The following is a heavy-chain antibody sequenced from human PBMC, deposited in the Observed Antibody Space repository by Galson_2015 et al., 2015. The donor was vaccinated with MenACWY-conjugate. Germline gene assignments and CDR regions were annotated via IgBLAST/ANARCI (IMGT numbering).Heavy chain of an antibody. J-gene: IGHJ4*02. V-gene: IGHV3-21*06. CDR3: ARDLGAVAGSALFDQ. CDR1: GFTFSNYS. CDR2: ITSTSSYI. D-gene: IGHD6-19*01. Sequence: SLRLSCAASGFTFSNYSMNWVRQAPGKGLEWVSAITSTSSYIFYGGSVKGRFTISRDNAKNLLFLQMNSLRVEDTAMYYCARDLGAVAGSALFDQWGQGTLVTVSS.